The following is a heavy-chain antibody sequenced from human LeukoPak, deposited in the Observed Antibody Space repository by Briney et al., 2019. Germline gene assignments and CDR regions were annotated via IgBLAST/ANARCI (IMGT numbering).Heavy chain of an antibody. CDR2: FYHGGST. D-gene: IGHD3-10*01. V-gene: IGHV4-38-2*02. CDR1: GYSISTGYY. CDR3: ARSDGYGLIGI. J-gene: IGHJ3*02. Sequence: EPSETLSLTCTVSGYSISTGYYWDWIRQPPGKGLEWIGTFYHGGSTYYNPSLKSRATISVDTSKNQFSLNLTSVTAADTAVYYCARSDGYGLIGIWGQGTMVTVSS.